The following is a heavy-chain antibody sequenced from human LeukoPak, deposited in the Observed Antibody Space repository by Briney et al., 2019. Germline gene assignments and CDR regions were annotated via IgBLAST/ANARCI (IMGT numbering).Heavy chain of an antibody. V-gene: IGHV3-7*01. J-gene: IGHJ6*02. Sequence: PGGSLRLSCAASGFSLSNYWMSWVRQAPGKGLEWVANINQDGSDKYYVDSVMGRFTISKDNDKNSVYLQMNSLRPEDAAIYYCAWYGVTHGLDVWGQGTTVTVSS. CDR3: AWYGVTHGLDV. CDR2: INQDGSDK. D-gene: IGHD3-10*01. CDR1: GFSLSNYW.